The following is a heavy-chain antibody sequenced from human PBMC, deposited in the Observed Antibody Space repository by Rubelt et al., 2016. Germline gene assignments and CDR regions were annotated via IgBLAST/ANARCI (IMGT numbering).Heavy chain of an antibody. J-gene: IGHJ4*02. D-gene: IGHD3-22*01. V-gene: IGHV4-39*07. CDR2: IYHSGST. CDR1: GGSISSSSYY. CDR3: ARVVTMIVVVINFFDY. Sequence: QLQLQESGPGLVKPSETLSLTCTVSGGSISSSSYYWGWIRQPPGKGLEWIGSIYHSGSTYYNPSLKSRVTISVDTSKIPFSLKLSSVTAADTAVYYCARVVTMIVVVINFFDYWGQGTLVTVSS.